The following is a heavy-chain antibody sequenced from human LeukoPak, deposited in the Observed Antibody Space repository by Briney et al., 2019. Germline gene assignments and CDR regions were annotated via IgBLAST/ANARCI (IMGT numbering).Heavy chain of an antibody. D-gene: IGHD6-13*01. V-gene: IGHV1-8*01. CDR2: MNPNSGNT. J-gene: IGHJ5*02. Sequence: ASVKVSCKASGYTFTSYDINWVRQATGQGLEWMGWMNPNSGNTGYAQKFQGRVTMTRNTSISTAYLELSSLRSEDTAVYYCARAPTRYSSSRYPHGLDPWGQGTLLTVSS. CDR3: ARAPTRYSSSRYPHGLDP. CDR1: GYTFTSYD.